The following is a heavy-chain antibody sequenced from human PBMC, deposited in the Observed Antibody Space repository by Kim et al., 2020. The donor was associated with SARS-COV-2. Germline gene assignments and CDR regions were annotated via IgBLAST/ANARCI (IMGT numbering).Heavy chain of an antibody. CDR3: ASGGSGSSYGMDV. CDR2: IYYRGRT. D-gene: IGHD3-10*01. J-gene: IGHJ6*02. V-gene: IGHV4-59*13. Sequence: SETLSLTCTVSGGSISSYYWSWIRQPPGKGLKWIGYIYYRGRTNYNPSLKSRVTISVDTSKNQFSLKLSSVTAAETAVYYCASGGSGSSYGMDVWGQGTTVTVSS. CDR1: GGSISSYY.